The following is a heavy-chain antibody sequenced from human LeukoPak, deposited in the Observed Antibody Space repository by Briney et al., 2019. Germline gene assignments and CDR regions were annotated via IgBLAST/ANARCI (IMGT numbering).Heavy chain of an antibody. Sequence: SETLSLTCTVSGGSISSGDCYWSWIRQPPGKGLEWIGYIYYSGSTYYNPSLKSRVTISVDTSKNQFSLKLSSVTAADTAVYYCARDRKGATDWFDPWGQGTLVTVSS. J-gene: IGHJ5*02. CDR3: ARDRKGATDWFDP. V-gene: IGHV4-30-4*01. CDR2: IYYSGST. CDR1: GGSISSGDCY. D-gene: IGHD1-26*01.